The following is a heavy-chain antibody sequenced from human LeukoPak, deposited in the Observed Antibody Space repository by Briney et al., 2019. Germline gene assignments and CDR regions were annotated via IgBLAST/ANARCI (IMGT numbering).Heavy chain of an antibody. CDR2: IIPILGIA. J-gene: IGHJ5*02. V-gene: IGHV1-69*04. CDR1: GGTFSSYA. Sequence: ASVKVSCKASGGTFSSYAISWMRQAPGQGLEWMGRIIPILGIANYAQKSQGRVTITADKSMSTAYMELSSLRSEDTAVYYCARVYDYGDHTPGGNWFDPWGQGTLVTVSS. CDR3: ARVYDYGDHTPGGNWFDP. D-gene: IGHD4-17*01.